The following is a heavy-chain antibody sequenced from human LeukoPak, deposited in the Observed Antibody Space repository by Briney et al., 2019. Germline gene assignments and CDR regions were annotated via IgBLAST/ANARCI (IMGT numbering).Heavy chain of an antibody. V-gene: IGHV4-39*01. CDR3: ARGYCSSTSCSVVDY. CDR2: IYYSGST. D-gene: IGHD2-2*01. Sequence: SETLSLTCTVSGGSISSSSYYWGWIRQPPGKGLEWIGSIYYSGSTYYNPSLKSRVTISVDTSKNQFSLKLSSVTAADTAVYYCARGYCSSTSCSVVDYWGQGTLVTVSS. J-gene: IGHJ4*02. CDR1: GGSISSSSYY.